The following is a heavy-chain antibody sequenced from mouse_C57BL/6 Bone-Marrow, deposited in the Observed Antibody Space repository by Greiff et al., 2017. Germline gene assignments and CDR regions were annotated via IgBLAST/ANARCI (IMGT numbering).Heavy chain of an antibody. CDR2: INPNNGGT. CDR3: AREGLHDYDGDYYAMDY. V-gene: IGHV1-18*01. D-gene: IGHD2-4*01. Sequence: EVKLMESGPELVKPGASVKIPCKASGYTFTDYNMDWVKQSHGKSLEWIGDINPNNGGTIYNQKFKGKATLTVDKSSSKAYMELRSLTSEDTAVYYCAREGLHDYDGDYYAMDYWGQGTSVTVSS. CDR1: GYTFTDYN. J-gene: IGHJ4*01.